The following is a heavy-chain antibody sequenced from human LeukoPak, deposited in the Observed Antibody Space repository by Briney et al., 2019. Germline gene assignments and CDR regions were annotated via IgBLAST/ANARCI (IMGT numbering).Heavy chain of an antibody. CDR3: AKPRGGSGIAFDY. J-gene: IGHJ4*02. V-gene: IGHV5-51*01. D-gene: IGHD6-13*01. CDR2: DYLGDSDT. Sequence: GESLKISCKGSGYTFSSYWIGWVRPMPGKGLECMGIDYLGDSDTRYSPSFEGQVTISADKSIGTAYLQWSSLQASDTAMYYCAKPRGGSGIAFDYWGQGTLVTVSS. CDR1: GYTFSSYW.